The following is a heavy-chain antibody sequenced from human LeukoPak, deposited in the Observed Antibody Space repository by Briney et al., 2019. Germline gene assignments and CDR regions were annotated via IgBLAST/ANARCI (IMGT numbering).Heavy chain of an antibody. CDR2: IYYSGST. CDR3: AREMDYYDSSGYDAFDI. J-gene: IGHJ3*02. V-gene: IGHV4-31*03. D-gene: IGHD3-22*01. Sequence: PSQTLSLTCTVSGGSISSGGYYWSWIRQHPGKGLEWIGYIYYSGSTYYNPSLKSRITISIDTSKNQFSLKLSSVTAADTAVYYCAREMDYYDSSGYDAFDIWGQGTMVTVS. CDR1: GGSISSGGYY.